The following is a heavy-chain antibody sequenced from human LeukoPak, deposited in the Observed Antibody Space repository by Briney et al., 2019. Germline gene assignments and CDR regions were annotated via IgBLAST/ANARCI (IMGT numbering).Heavy chain of an antibody. CDR3: ARAGEEEQQHDYYYYGMDV. V-gene: IGHV4-59*01. CDR2: IYYSGST. J-gene: IGHJ6*02. Sequence: PSETLSLTCTVSGGSISSYYWRWIRQPPGKGLEWIGYIYYSGSTNYNPSLKSRVTISVDTSKNQFSLKLSSVTAADTAVYYCARAGEEEQQHDYYYYGMDVWGQGTTVTVSS. CDR1: GGSISSYY. D-gene: IGHD6-13*01.